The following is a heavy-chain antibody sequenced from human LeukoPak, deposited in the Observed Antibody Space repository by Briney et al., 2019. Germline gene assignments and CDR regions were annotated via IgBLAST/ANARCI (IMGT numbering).Heavy chain of an antibody. CDR1: VYTLTELS. J-gene: IGHJ4*02. V-gene: IGHV1-24*01. D-gene: IGHD7-27*01. Sequence: ASVKVSRKLSVYTLTELSMHRVRQAPGNRREWTGGFEPEDVETIYAQKFQARVTIPDDTSTDKAYMALSSVICEHRALYYCSIVPGQIGSLDYWGQGTLVTVSS. CDR2: FEPEDVET. CDR3: SIVPGQIGSLDY.